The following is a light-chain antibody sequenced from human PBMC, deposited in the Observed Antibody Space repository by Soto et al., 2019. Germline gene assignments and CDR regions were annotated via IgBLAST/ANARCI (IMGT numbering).Light chain of an antibody. V-gene: IGLV1-51*01. CDR1: TSNIGNNY. CDR3: QSYDSSLSGWV. CDR2: DDN. Sequence: QSVLTQPPSVSAAPGQKVTVSCSGSTSNIGNNYVSWYQQLPGMAPKLLLYDDNKRPSGTPDRFSGSKSGTSASLAITGLQAEDEADYYCQSYDSSLSGWVFGGGTKVTVL. J-gene: IGLJ3*02.